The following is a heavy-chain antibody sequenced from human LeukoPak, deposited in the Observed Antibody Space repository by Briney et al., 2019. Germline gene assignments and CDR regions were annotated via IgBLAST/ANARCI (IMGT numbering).Heavy chain of an antibody. CDR3: GYGDYDY. V-gene: IGHV3-30-3*01. Sequence: GGSLRLSCAASGFTFSSYAMHWVRQAPGKGLKWVAVISYDGSNKYYADSVKGRFTISRDNSKNTLYLQMNSLRAEDTAVYYCGYGDYDYWGQGTLVTVSS. CDR1: GFTFSSYA. J-gene: IGHJ4*02. CDR2: ISYDGSNK. D-gene: IGHD4-17*01.